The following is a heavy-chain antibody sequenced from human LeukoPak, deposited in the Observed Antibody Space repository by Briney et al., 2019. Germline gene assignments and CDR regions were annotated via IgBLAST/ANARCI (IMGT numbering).Heavy chain of an antibody. V-gene: IGHV3-23*01. CDR1: GFTFSSYA. CDR2: ISGSGTST. CDR3: VVTLSSSWAPAQFDY. J-gene: IGHJ4*02. Sequence: GSLRLSCAASGFTFSSYALSWVRQAPGQGLEWVSAISGSGTSTYYADSVKGRFTIYRDNSKNTLYLQMNSLRAEDTAVYYCVVTLSSSWAPAQFDYWGQGTLVTVSS. D-gene: IGHD6-13*01.